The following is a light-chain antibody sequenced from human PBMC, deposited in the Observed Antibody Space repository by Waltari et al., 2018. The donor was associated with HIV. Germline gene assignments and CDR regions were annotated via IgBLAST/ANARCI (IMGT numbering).Light chain of an antibody. Sequence: QSVLTQPPSASGTLGQRVTISCSGSRSNIGSNSVKWYKQRPGTAPKLLRHQTNPRPSGDPVRFSGSKSGTSASLAISRLQSEDEADYYCSAWDDNLNGLFGGGTKLTVL. CDR3: SAWDDNLNGL. CDR2: QTN. V-gene: IGLV1-44*01. J-gene: IGLJ3*02. CDR1: RSNIGSNS.